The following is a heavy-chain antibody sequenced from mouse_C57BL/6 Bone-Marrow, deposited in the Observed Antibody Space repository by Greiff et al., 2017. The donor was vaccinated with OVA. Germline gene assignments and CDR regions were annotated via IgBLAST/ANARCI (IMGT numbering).Heavy chain of an antibody. Sequence: DVHLVESGGGLVKPGGSLKLSCAASGFTFSSYAMSWVRQTPEKRLEWVATISDGGSYTYYPDNVKGRFTISRDNAKNNLYLQMSHLKSEDTAMYYCARYAGDAMDYWVKEPQSPSPQ. J-gene: IGHJ4*01. CDR1: GFTFSSYA. CDR3: ARYAGDAMDY. CDR2: ISDGGSYT. V-gene: IGHV5-4*01. D-gene: IGHD2-10*02.